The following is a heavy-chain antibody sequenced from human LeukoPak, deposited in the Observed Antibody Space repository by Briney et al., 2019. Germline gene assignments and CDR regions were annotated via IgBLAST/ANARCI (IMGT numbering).Heavy chain of an antibody. D-gene: IGHD3-3*01. V-gene: IGHV1-18*01. CDR3: ARGFGSTKVRYYYMDV. Sequence: ASVKVSCKASGYTFTSYGISWVRQAPGQGLEWMGWISAYNGNTNYAQKFQGRVTITRNTSISTAYMELSSLRSEDTAVYYCARGFGSTKVRYYYMDVWGKGTTVTVSS. CDR2: ISAYNGNT. J-gene: IGHJ6*03. CDR1: GYTFTSYG.